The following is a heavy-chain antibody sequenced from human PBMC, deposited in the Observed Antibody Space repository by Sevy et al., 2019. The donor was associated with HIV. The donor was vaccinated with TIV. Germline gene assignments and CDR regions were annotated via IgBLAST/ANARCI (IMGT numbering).Heavy chain of an antibody. Sequence: GGSLRLSCAASGFTFSSYSMYWVRQAPGKGLEWVSCISSSSSTIYYADSVKGRFTISRDNAKNSLYLQINSLRDEDTAVYYCARGEQVHWGQGTLVTVSS. J-gene: IGHJ4*02. CDR3: ARGEQVH. V-gene: IGHV3-48*02. D-gene: IGHD1-1*01. CDR2: ISSSSSTI. CDR1: GFTFSSYS.